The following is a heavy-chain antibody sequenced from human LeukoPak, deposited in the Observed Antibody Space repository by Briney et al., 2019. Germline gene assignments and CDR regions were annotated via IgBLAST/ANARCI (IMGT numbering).Heavy chain of an antibody. D-gene: IGHD3-10*01. V-gene: IGHV4-38-2*02. Sequence: SETLSLTCTVSGYSISSGYYWGWIRQPPGKGLEWIGSIYHSGSTYYNPSLKSRVTISVDTSKNQFSLKLSSVTAADTAVYYCARGEWFGDPANYWSDPWGQGTLVTVTS. CDR1: GYSISSGYY. CDR2: IYHSGST. CDR3: ARGEWFGDPANYWSDP. J-gene: IGHJ5*02.